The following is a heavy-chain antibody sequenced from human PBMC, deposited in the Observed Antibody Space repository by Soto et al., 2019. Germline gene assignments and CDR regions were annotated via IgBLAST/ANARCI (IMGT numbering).Heavy chain of an antibody. Sequence: GGSLRLSCAASGFTFSTYWMSWVRQAPGKGLEWVGNIKQDGSGENYVDSVKGRFTISRDNANHSLYLQMNSLRAEDTAVYYCARDRGTKRYLYYGMDVWGQGTTVTVSS. CDR1: GFTFSTYW. D-gene: IGHD1-1*01. J-gene: IGHJ6*02. CDR3: ARDRGTKRYLYYGMDV. V-gene: IGHV3-7*01. CDR2: IKQDGSGE.